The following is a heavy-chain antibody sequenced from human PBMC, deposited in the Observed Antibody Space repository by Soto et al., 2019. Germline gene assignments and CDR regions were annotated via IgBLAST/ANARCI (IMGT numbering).Heavy chain of an antibody. J-gene: IGHJ4*02. CDR2: INPNGGGT. V-gene: IGHV1-46*01. Sequence: ASVKVSCKASGYKFINHYMHWVRQVPGVGLEWMGIINPNGGGTDYSQKFRGRVTMTRDTSANTVHMELSSLRSEDTGVYFCARDSSASATSYSFDNWGQGTLVTVSS. CDR3: ARDSSASATSYSFDN. D-gene: IGHD6-25*01. CDR1: GYKFINHY.